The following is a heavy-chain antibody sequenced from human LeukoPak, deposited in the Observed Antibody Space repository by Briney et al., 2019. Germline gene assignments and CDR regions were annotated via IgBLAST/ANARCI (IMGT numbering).Heavy chain of an antibody. CDR1: GGSFSGYF. J-gene: IGHJ5*02. Sequence: PSETLSLTCAVYGGSFSGYFWTWFRQPPGKGLEWIGEINPSGTTKYHPSLKSRVTISGDTSKNQFSLRVTSVTAADTAVYFCARGSVIGTTSSYRFDPWGQGTLVTVSS. CDR2: INPSGTT. D-gene: IGHD1-20*01. V-gene: IGHV4-34*01. CDR3: ARGSVIGTTSSYRFDP.